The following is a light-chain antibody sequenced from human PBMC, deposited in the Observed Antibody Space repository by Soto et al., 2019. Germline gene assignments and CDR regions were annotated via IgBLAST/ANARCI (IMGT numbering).Light chain of an antibody. CDR1: QGIGDE. CDR3: LQDYDFPWT. Sequence: AIQMTQSPSSLSASVGDRVTITCRASQGIGDELGWYQQKPGKAPKLLIYGASTLQSGVPSRFSGHGSGTDFTLTISSLQPEDFATYYCLQDYDFPWTFGQGTKVEIK. CDR2: GAS. V-gene: IGKV1-6*01. J-gene: IGKJ1*01.